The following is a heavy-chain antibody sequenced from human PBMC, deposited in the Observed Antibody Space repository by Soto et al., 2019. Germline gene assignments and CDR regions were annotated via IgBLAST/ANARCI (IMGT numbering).Heavy chain of an antibody. Sequence: GASLKTSCKGSGYSFTSYWIGWVRQMPGKGLEWMGIIYPGDSDTRYSPSFQGQVTISADQSISTAYLQWSSLKASDTAMYYCARGAFDSSGYYPYYYYGMDVWGQGTTVTVSS. V-gene: IGHV5-51*01. CDR3: ARGAFDSSGYYPYYYYGMDV. CDR1: GYSFTSYW. D-gene: IGHD3-22*01. J-gene: IGHJ6*02. CDR2: IYPGDSDT.